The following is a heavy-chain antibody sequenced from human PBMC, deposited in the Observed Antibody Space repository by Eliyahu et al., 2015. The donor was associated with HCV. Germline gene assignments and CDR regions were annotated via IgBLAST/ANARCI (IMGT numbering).Heavy chain of an antibody. Sequence: QLQLQXSGPGLVKPSETLSLXCXXXGXXISGSSYXWGWXRQPPGKGLEWIGSIYYSGSTYYNPSLKSRVTISVDTSKNQFSLKLSSVTAADTAVYYCARHEMATHAFDIWGQGTMVTVSS. D-gene: IGHD5-24*01. V-gene: IGHV4-39*01. J-gene: IGHJ3*02. CDR1: GXXISGSSYX. CDR2: IYYSGST. CDR3: ARHEMATHAFDI.